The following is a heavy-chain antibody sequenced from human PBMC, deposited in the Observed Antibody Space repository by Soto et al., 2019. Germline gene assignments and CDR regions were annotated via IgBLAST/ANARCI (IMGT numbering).Heavy chain of an antibody. J-gene: IGHJ6*02. Sequence: SVKVSCKASGGTFSSYAISWVRQAPGQGLEWMGGVIPIFGTANYAQKFQGRVTITADESTSTAYMELSSLRSEDTAVYYCARALGYSSGRALYYYYGMDVWGQGTTVTVSS. V-gene: IGHV1-69*13. D-gene: IGHD6-19*01. CDR3: ARALGYSSGRALYYYYGMDV. CDR1: GGTFSSYA. CDR2: VIPIFGTA.